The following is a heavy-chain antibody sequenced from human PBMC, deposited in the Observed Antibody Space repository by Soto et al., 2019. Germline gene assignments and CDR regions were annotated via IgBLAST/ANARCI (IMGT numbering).Heavy chain of an antibody. Sequence: GGSLRLSCAASGFTFKSYAVSWVRQAPGKGLEWVSVITGSGDSTYYADSVKGRFTISRDNSKNTLYLQMNSLRAEDTAVYYCAKELRHDYNLAYSAHWGQGTLVTVSS. CDR1: GFTFKSYA. J-gene: IGHJ4*02. CDR2: ITGSGDST. V-gene: IGHV3-23*01. D-gene: IGHD4-4*01. CDR3: AKELRHDYNLAYSAH.